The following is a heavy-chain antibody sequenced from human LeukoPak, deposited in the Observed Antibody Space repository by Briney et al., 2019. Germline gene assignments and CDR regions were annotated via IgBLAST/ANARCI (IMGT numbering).Heavy chain of an antibody. CDR2: ISTYNGNT. V-gene: IGHV1-18*01. CDR3: ARFWSGYLPDY. Sequence: ASVKVSCKASGYTFISYGISWVRQAPGQGLEWMGWISTYNGNTDYAQKLQGRVTMTTDTSTSTAYMELRGLISDDTAVYYCARFWSGYLPDYWGQGALVTVSS. J-gene: IGHJ4*02. D-gene: IGHD3-3*01. CDR1: GYTFISYG.